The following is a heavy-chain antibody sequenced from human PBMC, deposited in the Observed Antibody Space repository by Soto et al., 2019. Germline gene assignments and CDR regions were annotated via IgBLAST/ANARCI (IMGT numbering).Heavy chain of an antibody. V-gene: IGHV3-64*01. D-gene: IGHD3-10*01. Sequence: GGSLRLSCAASGFSFSSHDMHWVRQAPGKGLEYVSSINSNGVDTYYANSVKGRFTISRDNSKNTLYLQMGSLRAEDMAVYYCAREGVTMVRGVDAFDIWGQGTMVTVSS. CDR3: AREGVTMVRGVDAFDI. CDR1: GFSFSSHD. J-gene: IGHJ3*02. CDR2: INSNGVDT.